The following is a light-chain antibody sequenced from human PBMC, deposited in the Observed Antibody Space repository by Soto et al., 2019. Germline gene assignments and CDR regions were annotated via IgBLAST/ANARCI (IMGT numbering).Light chain of an antibody. J-gene: IGKJ4*01. V-gene: IGKV3-11*01. CDR1: QSVSTF. Sequence: EIVLTQFPATLSLSPGERATLSCRASQSVSTFLAWYQQKPGQAPRLVVYDASKSATGIPARFSGSGSGTDFPLTISSLEPEDFAVYYCQQRSSLRVTFGGGTKVEIK. CDR3: QQRSSLRVT. CDR2: DAS.